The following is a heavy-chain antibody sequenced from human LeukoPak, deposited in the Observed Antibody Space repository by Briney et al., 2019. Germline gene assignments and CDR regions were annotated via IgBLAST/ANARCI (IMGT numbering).Heavy chain of an antibody. CDR2: ISSSSSYI. CDR3: ARDQRITMVRGVISVGYFQH. Sequence: GGSLRLSCAASGFTFSSYSMNWVRQAPGKGLEWVSSISSSSSYIYYADSVKGRFTISRDNAKNSLYLQMNSLRAEDTAVYYCARDQRITMVRGVISVGYFQHWGQGTLVTVSS. V-gene: IGHV3-21*01. D-gene: IGHD3-10*01. CDR1: GFTFSSYS. J-gene: IGHJ1*01.